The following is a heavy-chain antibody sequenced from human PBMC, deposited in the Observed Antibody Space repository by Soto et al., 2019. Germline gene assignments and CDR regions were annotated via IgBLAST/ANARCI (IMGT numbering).Heavy chain of an antibody. CDR1: GGSFSGYY. V-gene: IGHV4-34*01. Sequence: SETLSLTCAVYGGSFSGYYWSWIRQPPGKGLEWIGEINHSGSTNYNPSLKSRVTISVDTSKNQFSLKLSSVTAADTAVFYFARVLNDYIWGWNAFDIWGQGTMVTVSS. D-gene: IGHD3-16*01. CDR2: INHSGST. CDR3: ARVLNDYIWGWNAFDI. J-gene: IGHJ3*02.